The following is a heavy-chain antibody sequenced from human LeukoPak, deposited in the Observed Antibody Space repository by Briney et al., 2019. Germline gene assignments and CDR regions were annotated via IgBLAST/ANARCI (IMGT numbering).Heavy chain of an antibody. Sequence: SETLSLTCTVSGGSISSYYWSWIRQPPGKGLEWIGYIYYSGSTNYNPSLKSRVTISVDTSKNQFSLKLSSVTAADTAVYYCAREAAAAAGLRYYYCYGMDVWGQGTTVTVSS. D-gene: IGHD2-15*01. CDR3: AREAAAAAGLRYYYCYGMDV. CDR1: GGSISSYY. J-gene: IGHJ6*02. V-gene: IGHV4-59*01. CDR2: IYYSGST.